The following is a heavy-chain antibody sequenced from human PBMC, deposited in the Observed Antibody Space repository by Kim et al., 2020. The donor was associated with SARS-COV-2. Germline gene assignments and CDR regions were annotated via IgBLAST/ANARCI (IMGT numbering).Heavy chain of an antibody. CDR2: IIPIFGTA. V-gene: IGHV1-69*13. CDR3: AAVGPRSQTFNFDY. CDR1: GGTFSSYA. Sequence: SVKVSCKASGGTFSSYAISWVRQAPGQGLEWMGGIIPIFGTANYAQKFQGRVTITADESTSTAYMELSSLRSEDTAVYYCAAVGPRSQTFNFDYWGQGTLVTVSS. D-gene: IGHD1-26*01. J-gene: IGHJ4*02.